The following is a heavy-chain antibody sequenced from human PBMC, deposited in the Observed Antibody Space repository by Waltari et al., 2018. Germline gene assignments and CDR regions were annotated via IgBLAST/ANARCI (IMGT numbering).Heavy chain of an antibody. Sequence: EVQLVESGGGLVQPGGSLRLSCAASGFTFSSYSMNWVRQAPGKGLEWVSYISSSSSTIYYADSVKGRFTISRDNAKNSLYLQMNSLRAADTAVYYCARLGVAGMRRYYFDYWGQGTLVTVSS. D-gene: IGHD6-19*01. J-gene: IGHJ4*02. CDR2: ISSSSSTI. V-gene: IGHV3-48*04. CDR1: GFTFSSYS. CDR3: ARLGVAGMRRYYFDY.